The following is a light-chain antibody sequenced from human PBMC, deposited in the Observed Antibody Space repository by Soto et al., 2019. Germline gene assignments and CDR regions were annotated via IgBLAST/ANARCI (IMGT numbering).Light chain of an antibody. CDR3: QQYISHWT. Sequence: DIQMTQSPSTLSASVGDRVTITCRASQSISSWLAWYQQKPGQAPKLLIYDASSLPSGVPSRFSGIGSGTEFTLTISSLQPDDFAPYYCQQYISHWTFGQGTKVDI. CDR1: QSISSW. J-gene: IGKJ1*01. V-gene: IGKV1-5*01. CDR2: DAS.